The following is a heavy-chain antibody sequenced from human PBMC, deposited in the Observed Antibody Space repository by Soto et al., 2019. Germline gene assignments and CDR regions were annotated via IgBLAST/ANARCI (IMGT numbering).Heavy chain of an antibody. CDR1: GGTFSSYA. D-gene: IGHD3-22*01. V-gene: IGHV1-69*13. Sequence: SVKVSFKASGGTFSSYAISWVRQAPGQGLEWMGGIIPIFGTANYAQKFQGRVTITADESTSTAYMEVSSLRSEDTAVYYCARDGIDSTPPDYYDSSGYSYFDYWGQGTLVTVSS. CDR2: IIPIFGTA. CDR3: ARDGIDSTPPDYYDSSGYSYFDY. J-gene: IGHJ4*02.